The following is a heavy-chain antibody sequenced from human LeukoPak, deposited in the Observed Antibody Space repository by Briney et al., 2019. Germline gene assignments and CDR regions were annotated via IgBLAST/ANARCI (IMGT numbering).Heavy chain of an antibody. D-gene: IGHD3-9*01. J-gene: IGHJ4*02. Sequence: GGSLRLSCAASGFTFSSYAMSWFRQAPGEGLEWVSAFSGSGDTTYYADSVKGRFTISRDNSKNTLYLQMNSLRAEDTAVYYCAKGDILTGYYSPFDYWGQGTLVTVSS. V-gene: IGHV3-23*01. CDR3: AKGDILTGYYSPFDY. CDR2: FSGSGDTT. CDR1: GFTFSSYA.